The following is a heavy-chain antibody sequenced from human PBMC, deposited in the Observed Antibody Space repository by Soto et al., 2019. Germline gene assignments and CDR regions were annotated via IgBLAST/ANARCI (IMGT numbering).Heavy chain of an antibody. Sequence: QSGGSLRLSCAASGFSFSDYPMSWVRQAPGEGLEWVSGISGSDTSTYYADSVKGRFTISRDNSKNTLYLQMHSLTTEDTAVYYCAKCGGLGAPRGRVYCYCSIDCWGQGTPVTV. V-gene: IGHV3-23*01. CDR3: AKCGGLGAPRGRVYCYCSIDC. D-gene: IGHD3-22*01. CDR1: GFSFSDYP. J-gene: IGHJ4*02. CDR2: ISGSDTST.